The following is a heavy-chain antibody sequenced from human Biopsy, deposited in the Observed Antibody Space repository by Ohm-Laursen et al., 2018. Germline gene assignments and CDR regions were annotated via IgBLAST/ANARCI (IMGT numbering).Heavy chain of an antibody. CDR1: AATFTNSG. J-gene: IGHJ1*01. CDR3: ATKLTGYFHH. CDR2: NIPILGTG. D-gene: IGHD3-9*01. Sequence: SSVPVSCQVPAATFTNSGVNWARPAPGHGLGWLGGNIPILGTGNYAQKVQDRVTVASDTSTSTATMELRSLRSDDPAVYYCATKLTGYFHHWGQGTRVIVSS. V-gene: IGHV1-69*06.